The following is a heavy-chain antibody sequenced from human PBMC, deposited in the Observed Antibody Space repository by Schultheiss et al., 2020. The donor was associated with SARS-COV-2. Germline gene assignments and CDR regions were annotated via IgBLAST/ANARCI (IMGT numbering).Heavy chain of an antibody. CDR2: IWYDGSNK. CDR3: AKDRYSSGWSFDY. D-gene: IGHD6-19*01. Sequence: GESLKISCAASGFTFSSYSMNWVRQAPGKGLEWVAVIWYDGSNKYYADSVKGRFTISRDNSKNTLYLQMNSLRAEDTAVYYCAKDRYSSGWSFDYWGQGALVTVSS. CDR1: GFTFSSYS. V-gene: IGHV3-33*06. J-gene: IGHJ4*02.